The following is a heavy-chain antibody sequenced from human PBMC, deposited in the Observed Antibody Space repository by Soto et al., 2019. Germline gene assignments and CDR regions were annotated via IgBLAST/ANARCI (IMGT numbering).Heavy chain of an antibody. CDR2: IRSKANSYAT. CDR3: TIHPGGGYAYTSGFDY. CDR1: GFTFSGSA. D-gene: IGHD3-16*01. V-gene: IGHV3-73*01. J-gene: IGHJ4*02. Sequence: GGSLRLSCAASGFTFSGSAMHWVRQASGKGLEWVGRIRSKANSYATAYAASVKGRFTISRDDSKNTAYLQMNSLKTEDTAVYYCTIHPGGGYAYTSGFDYWGQGTLVTVSS.